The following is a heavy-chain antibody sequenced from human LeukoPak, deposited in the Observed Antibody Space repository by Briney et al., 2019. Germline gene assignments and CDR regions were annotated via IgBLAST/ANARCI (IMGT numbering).Heavy chain of an antibody. V-gene: IGHV1-69*13. J-gene: IGHJ6*03. Sequence: GASVKVSCKASGYTFTSYYMHWVRQAPGQGLEWMGGIIPIFGTANYAQKFQGRVTITADESTSTAYMELSSLRSEDTAVYYCARNHHWLSGTFYYYYMDVWGKGTTVTVSS. CDR3: ARNHHWLSGTFYYYYMDV. CDR1: GYTFTSYY. D-gene: IGHD3-3*01. CDR2: IIPIFGTA.